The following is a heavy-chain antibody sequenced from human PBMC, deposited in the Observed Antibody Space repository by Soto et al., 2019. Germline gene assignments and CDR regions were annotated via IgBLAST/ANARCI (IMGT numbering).Heavy chain of an antibody. CDR1: GYTFTSYG. Sequence: AASVKVSCKASGYTFTSYGISWVRQAPGQGLEWMGWISAYNGNTNYAQKPQGRVTMTTDTSTSTAYMELRSLRSDDTAVYYCARDKQIGYDILTGYFNWFDPWGQGTLVTAPQ. CDR3: ARDKQIGYDILTGYFNWFDP. V-gene: IGHV1-18*01. CDR2: ISAYNGNT. J-gene: IGHJ5*02. D-gene: IGHD3-9*01.